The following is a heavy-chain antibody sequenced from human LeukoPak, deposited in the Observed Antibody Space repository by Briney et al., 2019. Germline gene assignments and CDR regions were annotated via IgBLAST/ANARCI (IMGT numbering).Heavy chain of an antibody. Sequence: GASVKVSCKASGYTFTGYYMHWVRQAPGQGLEWMGWINPNSGGTNYAQKFQGRVTMTRDTSISTAYMELSRLRSDDTAVYYCARDQNYDFWSGYYRSHENWFDPWGQGTLVTVSS. D-gene: IGHD3-3*01. CDR2: INPNSGGT. CDR1: GYTFTGYY. V-gene: IGHV1-2*02. CDR3: ARDQNYDFWSGYYRSHENWFDP. J-gene: IGHJ5*02.